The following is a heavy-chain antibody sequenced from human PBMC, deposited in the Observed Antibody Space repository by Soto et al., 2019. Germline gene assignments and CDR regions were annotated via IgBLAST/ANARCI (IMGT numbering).Heavy chain of an antibody. D-gene: IGHD5-12*01. Sequence: SETLSLTCAVYGGSFSGYYWSCIRQPPGKGLEWIVEINHSGSTNYNPSLKSRVTISVDTSKNQFSLKLSSVTAADTAVYYCASERGYSGYDRNQIDYWGQGTLVNVSS. V-gene: IGHV4-34*01. CDR1: GGSFSGYY. CDR3: ASERGYSGYDRNQIDY. J-gene: IGHJ4*02. CDR2: INHSGST.